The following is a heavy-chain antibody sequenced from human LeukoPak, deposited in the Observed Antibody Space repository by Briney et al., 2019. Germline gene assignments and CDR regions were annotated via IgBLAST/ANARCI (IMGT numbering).Heavy chain of an antibody. J-gene: IGHJ4*02. D-gene: IGHD3-16*02. CDR1: GGSFSGYY. CDR3: ARLGVWGSYRSDY. CDR2: INHSGST. Sequence: PSETLSLTCAVYGGSFSGYYWNWIRQPPGKGLEWIGEINHSGSTNYNPSLKSRVTISVDTSKNQFSLKLSSVTAADTAVYYCARLGVWGSYRSDYWGQGTLVTVSS. V-gene: IGHV4-34*01.